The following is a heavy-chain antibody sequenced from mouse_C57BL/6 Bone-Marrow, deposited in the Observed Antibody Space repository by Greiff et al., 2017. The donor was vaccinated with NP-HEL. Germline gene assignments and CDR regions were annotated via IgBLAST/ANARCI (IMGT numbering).Heavy chain of an antibody. J-gene: IGHJ4*01. D-gene: IGHD1-1*02. CDR1: GYTFTSYW. V-gene: IGHV1-52*01. CDR2: IDPSDSET. CDR3: ARSWWLGAMDY. Sequence: VQLQQSGAELVRPGSSVKLSCKASGYTFTSYWMHWVKQRPIQGLEWIGNIDPSDSETHYNQKFKDKATVTVDKSSSTAYLQLSSLTSEDSAVYYCARSWWLGAMDYWGQGTSVTVSS.